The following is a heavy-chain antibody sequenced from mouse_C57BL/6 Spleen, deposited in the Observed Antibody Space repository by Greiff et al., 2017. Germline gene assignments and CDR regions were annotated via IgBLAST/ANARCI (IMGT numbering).Heavy chain of an antibody. Sequence: VKLMESGPELVKPGASVKISCKASGYAFSSSWMNWVKQRPGKGLEWIGRIYPGDGDTNYNGKFKGKATLTADKSSSTAYMQLSSLTSEDSAVYFCAREGDYYGSSYGFAYWGQGTLVTVSA. J-gene: IGHJ3*01. V-gene: IGHV1-82*01. CDR3: AREGDYYGSSYGFAY. CDR2: IYPGDGDT. CDR1: GYAFSSSW. D-gene: IGHD1-1*01.